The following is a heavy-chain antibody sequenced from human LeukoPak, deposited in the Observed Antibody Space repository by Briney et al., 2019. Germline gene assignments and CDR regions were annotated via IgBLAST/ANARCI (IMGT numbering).Heavy chain of an antibody. Sequence: SETLSLTCAVYGGSFSGYYWSWIRQPPGKGLEWIGYIYYSGNTNYNPSLKSRVTISVDTSKNQFSLRLTSVTAVDTAVYYCARRAGWGSGSYWNPDQYYFDYWGQGTLVTVSS. CDR3: ARRAGWGSGSYWNPDQYYFDY. CDR2: IYYSGNT. D-gene: IGHD3-10*01. J-gene: IGHJ4*02. V-gene: IGHV4-59*01. CDR1: GGSFSGYY.